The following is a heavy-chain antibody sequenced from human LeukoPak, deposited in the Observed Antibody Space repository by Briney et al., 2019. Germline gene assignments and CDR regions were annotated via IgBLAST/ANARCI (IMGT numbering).Heavy chain of an antibody. Sequence: ASVKVSCMASGYTFTSYGISWVRMAAGLGIEWMGWISAYNGNTNYAQKLQGRVTMTTDTSTSTAYMELRSLRSDDTAVYYCTRDPRIQLYDYWGQGTLVTVSS. CDR3: TRDPRIQLYDY. J-gene: IGHJ4*02. V-gene: IGHV1-18*01. D-gene: IGHD5-18*01. CDR1: GYTFTSYG. CDR2: ISAYNGNT.